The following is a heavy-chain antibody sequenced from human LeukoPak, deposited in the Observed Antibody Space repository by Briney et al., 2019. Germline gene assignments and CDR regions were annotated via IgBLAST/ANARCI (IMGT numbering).Heavy chain of an antibody. CDR3: ASEIRPNDY. V-gene: IGHV3-23*05. Sequence: GGSLRLSCVVSGFTFSSHAMCWVRQAPGRGLEWVSSIDISGDGTSYADSVKGRFTISRDNSKNTLLLQMDSLRAEDSAIYYCASEIRPNDYWGQGTLVTVSS. J-gene: IGHJ4*02. CDR1: GFTFSSHA. D-gene: IGHD4/OR15-4a*01. CDR2: IDISGDGT.